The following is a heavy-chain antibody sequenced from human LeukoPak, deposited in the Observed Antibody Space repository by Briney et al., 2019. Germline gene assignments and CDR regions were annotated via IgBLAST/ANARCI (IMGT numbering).Heavy chain of an antibody. J-gene: IGHJ5*02. CDR1: GYTFTSYD. D-gene: IGHD2-2*01. CDR2: MNPNSGNT. Sequence: ASVKVSRKASGYTFTSYDINWVRQATGQGLEWMGWMNPNSGNTGYAQKFQGRVTMTRNTSISTAYMELSSLRSEDTAVYYCARGVVPAAPAIGFDPWGQGTLVTVSS. CDR3: ARGVVPAAPAIGFDP. V-gene: IGHV1-8*01.